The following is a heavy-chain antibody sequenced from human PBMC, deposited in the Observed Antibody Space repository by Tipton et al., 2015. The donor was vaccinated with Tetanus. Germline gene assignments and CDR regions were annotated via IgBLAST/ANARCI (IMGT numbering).Heavy chain of an antibody. CDR1: GYTFTVHN. V-gene: IGHV1-2*02. D-gene: IGHD1-1*01. CDR2: ISPKSGET. CDR3: GRAPGNRNDGPRFDY. Sequence: QLVQSGAEVTKPGASVKVPCKASGYTFTVHNMHWVRQAPGQGLEWMGWISPKSGETNYAQKFQGRVTMTSDTSMNTACMELNSLTAEDPAVYSCGRAPGNRNDGPRFDYRGQGTLGTVSS. J-gene: IGHJ4*02.